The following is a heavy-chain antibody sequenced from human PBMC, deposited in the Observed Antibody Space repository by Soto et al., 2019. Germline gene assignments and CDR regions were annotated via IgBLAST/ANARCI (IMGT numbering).Heavy chain of an antibody. CDR3: ARGPFRQLRYFDWLYPFDP. J-gene: IGHJ5*02. D-gene: IGHD3-9*01. CDR1: GGSISSYY. CDR2: IYYSGST. V-gene: IGHV4-59*01. Sequence: ASETLSLTCTVSGGSISSYYWSWIRQPPGKGLEWIGYIYYSGSTNYNPSLKSRVTISVDTSKNQFSLKLSSVTAADTAVYYCARGPFRQLRYFDWLYPFDPWGQGTLVTVSS.